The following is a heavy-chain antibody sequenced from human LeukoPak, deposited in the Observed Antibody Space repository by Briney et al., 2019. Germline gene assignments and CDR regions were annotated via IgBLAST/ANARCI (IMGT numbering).Heavy chain of an antibody. CDR2: IYYSGST. CDR3: GRERSGSPNYYYGIVG. CDR1: GGSISSHY. D-gene: IGHD6-6*01. V-gene: IGHV4-59*11. J-gene: IGHJ6*04. Sequence: SETLSLTCTVSGGSISSHYWRSIRQPPGKGLEWIGYIYYSGSTNYNPSLKSRVTISVDTSKNQFSLKLSSVTAADTAVYYCGRERSGSPNYYYGIVGGGKGTTVTVSA.